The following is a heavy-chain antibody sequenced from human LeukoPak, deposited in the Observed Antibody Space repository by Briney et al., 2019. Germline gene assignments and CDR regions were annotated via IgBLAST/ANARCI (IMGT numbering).Heavy chain of an antibody. J-gene: IGHJ4*02. CDR2: ITWNGDSI. CDR3: AKDISSGTAGYYIDN. Sequence: PGRSLRLSCAASGFTFDDLAMHWVRQTPGKGLEWVSGITWNGDSIAYVDSVKGRFTISRDNAKNSLYLQMNSLRLEDTAFYYCAKDISSGTAGYYIDNWGQGTLVTVSS. V-gene: IGHV3-9*01. D-gene: IGHD3-22*01. CDR1: GFTFDDLA.